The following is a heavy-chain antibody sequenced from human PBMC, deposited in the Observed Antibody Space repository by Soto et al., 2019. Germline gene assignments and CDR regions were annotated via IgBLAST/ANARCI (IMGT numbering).Heavy chain of an antibody. Sequence: QVQLVQSGAEVKKPGSSVKVSCKASGGTFSSYAISWVRQAPGQGLEWMGGIIPIFGTANYAKKFQGRVTITADESPSTAYMELSSLRSEDTAVYYCAREIRRVSDGSGSYFHWGQGTLVTVSS. CDR1: GGTFSSYA. CDR2: IIPIFGTA. V-gene: IGHV1-69*01. D-gene: IGHD3-10*01. CDR3: AREIRRVSDGSGSYFH. J-gene: IGHJ4*02.